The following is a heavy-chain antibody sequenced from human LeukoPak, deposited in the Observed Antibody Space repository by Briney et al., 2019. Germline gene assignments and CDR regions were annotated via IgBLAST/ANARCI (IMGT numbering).Heavy chain of an antibody. Sequence: SQTLSLTCTVSGGSVSSSTYYWSWIRQHPGKGLEWIGHVHYSGSTYYNPSLKSRVTISVDTSKNQFSLRLSSVTASDTAVYYCTKYYYDTSGYSNWFDPWGQGTLVTVSS. CDR3: TKYYYDTSGYSNWFDP. CDR2: VHYSGST. V-gene: IGHV4-31*03. J-gene: IGHJ5*02. D-gene: IGHD3-22*01. CDR1: GGSVSSSTYY.